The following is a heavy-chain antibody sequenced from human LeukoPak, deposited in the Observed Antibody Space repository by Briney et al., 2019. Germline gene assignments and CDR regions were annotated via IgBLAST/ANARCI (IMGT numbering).Heavy chain of an antibody. CDR2: MNPNSGNT. Sequence: ASVKVSCKASGYTFTSYDINWVRQATGQGLEWTGWMNPNSGNTGYAQKFQGRVTITRNTSISTAYMELSSLRSEDTAVYYCARGRKNRYGWFDPWGQGTLVTVSS. J-gene: IGHJ5*02. CDR1: GYTFTSYD. V-gene: IGHV1-8*03. CDR3: ARGRKNRYGWFDP. D-gene: IGHD1-14*01.